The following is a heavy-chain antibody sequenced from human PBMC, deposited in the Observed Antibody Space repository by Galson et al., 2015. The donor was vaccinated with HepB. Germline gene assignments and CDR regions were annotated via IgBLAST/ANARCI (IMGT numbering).Heavy chain of an antibody. Sequence: SLRLSCAASGFTFSSYAMHWVRQAPGKGLEWVAVISYDGSNKYYADSVKGRFTISRDNSKNTLYLQMNSLRAEDTAVYYCLVDIAHGGYWGQGTLVTVSS. D-gene: IGHD5-12*01. CDR1: GFTFSSYA. J-gene: IGHJ4*02. V-gene: IGHV3-30*04. CDR3: LVDIAHGGY. CDR2: ISYDGSNK.